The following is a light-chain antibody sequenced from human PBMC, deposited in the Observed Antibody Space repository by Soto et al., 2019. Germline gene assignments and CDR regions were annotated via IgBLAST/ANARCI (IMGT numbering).Light chain of an antibody. CDR3: SSYTSSSTLVV. V-gene: IGLV2-14*01. CDR1: SSDVGGYNY. J-gene: IGLJ2*01. CDR2: DVS. Sequence: QSALTQPASVSGSPGQSITIYCTGTSSDVGGYNYVSWYQQHPGKAPKLMIYDVSNRPSGVSNRFSGSKSGNTASLTISGLQAEDEADYYCSSYTSSSTLVVFGVGTKVTVL.